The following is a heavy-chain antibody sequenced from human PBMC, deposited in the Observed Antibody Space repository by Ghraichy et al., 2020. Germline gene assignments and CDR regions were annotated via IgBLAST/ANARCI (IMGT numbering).Heavy chain of an antibody. CDR2: IYYSGST. V-gene: IGHV4-31*03. D-gene: IGHD2/OR15-2a*01. CDR3: ARGFLPSEHAFDI. Sequence: SQTLSLTCTVSGGSISSGGYYWSWIRQHPGKGLEWIGYIYYSGSTYYNPSLKSRVTISVDTSKNQFSLKLSSVTAADTAVYYCARGFLPSEHAFDIWGQGTMVTVSS. CDR1: GGSISSGGYY. J-gene: IGHJ3*02.